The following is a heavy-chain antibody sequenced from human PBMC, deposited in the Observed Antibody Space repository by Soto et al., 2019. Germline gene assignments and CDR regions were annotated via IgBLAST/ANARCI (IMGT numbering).Heavy chain of an antibody. J-gene: IGHJ6*02. D-gene: IGHD3-3*01. Sequence: GGSLRLSCAASGFTVSSNYMSWVRQAPGKGLEWVSVIYSGGSTYYADSVRGRFTISRDNSKNTLYLQMNSLRAEDTAVYYCAKNMDVLRFLEWSDGLAVWGQGTTVTVSS. CDR2: IYSGGST. CDR1: GFTVSSNY. CDR3: AKNMDVLRFLEWSDGLAV. V-gene: IGHV3-66*01.